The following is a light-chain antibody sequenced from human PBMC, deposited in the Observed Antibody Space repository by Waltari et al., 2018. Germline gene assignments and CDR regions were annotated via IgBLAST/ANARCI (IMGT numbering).Light chain of an antibody. Sequence: QAVVTHEPSLTVSPGGTVNPTCPSSTGADTSGHFPHWFQQKPVQAPKALIYDTNNQLSWPPARFSGSRAGGKAALTLSGAQPEDEAEYYCWLYYSGAQVFGGGTRLTVL. V-gene: IGLV7-43*01. CDR2: DTN. J-gene: IGLJ2*01. CDR3: WLYYSGAQV. CDR1: TGADTSGHF.